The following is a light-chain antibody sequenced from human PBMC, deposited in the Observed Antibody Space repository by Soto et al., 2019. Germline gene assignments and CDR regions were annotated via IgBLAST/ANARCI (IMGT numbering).Light chain of an antibody. Sequence: EIVMTQSPATLSVSPGERATLSCRASQSVSSNLAWYQQKPGQAPRLLIYGASTRATGIPARFSGSGSGTEFTLTISSLQSEDFAVYYCQQNNNWPPYTFGQGIKLEIK. J-gene: IGKJ2*01. CDR3: QQNNNWPPYT. CDR2: GAS. V-gene: IGKV3-15*01. CDR1: QSVSSN.